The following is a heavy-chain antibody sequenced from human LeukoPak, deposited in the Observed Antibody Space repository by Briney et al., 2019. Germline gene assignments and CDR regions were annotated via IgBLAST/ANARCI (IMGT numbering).Heavy chain of an antibody. J-gene: IGHJ4*02. CDR1: GFTFSSYA. D-gene: IGHD2-2*01. Sequence: GGSLRLSCAASGFTFSSYAMSWVRQAPGKGLEWVGFIRSKAYGGTTEYAASVKGRFTISRDDSKSIAYLQMNSLKTEDTAVYYCTRDFRGIVVVPAAHYWGQGTLVTVSS. CDR2: IRSKAYGGTT. CDR3: TRDFRGIVVVPAAHY. V-gene: IGHV3-49*04.